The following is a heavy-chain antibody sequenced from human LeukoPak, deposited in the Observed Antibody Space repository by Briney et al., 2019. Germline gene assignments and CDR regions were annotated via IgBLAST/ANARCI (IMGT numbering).Heavy chain of an antibody. CDR3: ARAGHRKYYYDNAYDY. CDR1: GGSFSGYS. Sequence: SETLSLTCAVYGGSFSGYSWSWIRQPPGKGLEWIGEIRHSGSTNYNPSLKSRVTISVDTSKNQFSLKLSSVTAADTAVYYCARAGHRKYYYDNAYDYWGQGTLVTVSS. CDR2: IRHSGST. V-gene: IGHV4-34*01. J-gene: IGHJ4*02. D-gene: IGHD3-22*01.